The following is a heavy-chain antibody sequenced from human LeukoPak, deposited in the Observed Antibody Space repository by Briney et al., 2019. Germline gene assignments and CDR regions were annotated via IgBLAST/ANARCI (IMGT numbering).Heavy chain of an antibody. CDR2: ILHSGYT. J-gene: IGHJ6*03. CDR1: GGSLCRINTY. Sequence: PSDTLSVTCTVSGGSLCRINTYWGWLCQTPGKGLEWLGTILHSGYTYNNPSLKSRVTMSVDSSKNQFSLSLSSVTAADTAVYFCARHRGGGGYHYMDVWGKGTTVIVSS. V-gene: IGHV4-39*01. D-gene: IGHD2-21*01. CDR3: ARHRGGGGYHYMDV.